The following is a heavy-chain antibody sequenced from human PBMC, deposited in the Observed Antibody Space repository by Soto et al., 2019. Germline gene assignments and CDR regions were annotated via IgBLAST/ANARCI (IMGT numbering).Heavy chain of an antibody. CDR3: AREIGTALPFDY. Sequence: SQTLSLTCAISGDSVSSNSAAWNWIRQSPSRGLEWLGRTFYRSKWYNDYVVSVKGRITINPDTSKNQFSLHLNSVTPEDTAVYYCAREIGTALPFDYWGQGTLVTVSS. V-gene: IGHV6-1*01. CDR2: TFYRSKWYN. CDR1: GDSVSSNSAA. D-gene: IGHD1-7*01. J-gene: IGHJ4*02.